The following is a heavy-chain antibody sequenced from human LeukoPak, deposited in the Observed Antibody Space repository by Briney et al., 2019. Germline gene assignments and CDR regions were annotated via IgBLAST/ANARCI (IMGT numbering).Heavy chain of an antibody. V-gene: IGHV4-59*01. J-gene: IGHJ4*02. CDR2: IHYTGST. D-gene: IGHD3-22*01. Sequence: SETLSLTCTVSGGSINNYWWSWIRRPPGKGLEWIGYIHYTGSTKYSPSLKSRLTISVDTSKNQFSLKLSSVTAADTAVYYCASVDDEGYSDSWGQGTLVTVSS. CDR1: GGSINNYW. CDR3: ASVDDEGYSDS.